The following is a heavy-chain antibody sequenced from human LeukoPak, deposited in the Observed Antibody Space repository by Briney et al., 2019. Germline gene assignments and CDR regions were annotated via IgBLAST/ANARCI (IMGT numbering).Heavy chain of an antibody. CDR3: AREDYYDSSGYYLDY. J-gene: IGHJ4*02. CDR1: GYSISSGYF. D-gene: IGHD3-22*01. CDR2: IYHSGST. Sequence: SETLSLTCTVSGYSISSGYFWGWIRQPPGKGLEWIASIYHSGSTYYSPSLKSRVTISVDTSKNQFSLNLSSVTAADTAVYYCAREDYYDSSGYYLDYWGQGTLVTVSS. V-gene: IGHV4-38-2*02.